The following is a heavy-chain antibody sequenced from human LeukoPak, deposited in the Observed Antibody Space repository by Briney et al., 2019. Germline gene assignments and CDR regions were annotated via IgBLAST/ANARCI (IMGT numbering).Heavy chain of an antibody. Sequence: KPGASVKVSCKASGYTFTSYGISWVRQAPGQGLEWMGWISAYNGNTNYAQKLQGRVTMTTDTSTSTAYMELRSLRSEDTAVYYCARVHQDYYYYYYMDVWGKGTTVTISS. CDR2: ISAYNGNT. CDR1: GYTFTSYG. CDR3: ARVHQDYYYYYYMDV. V-gene: IGHV1-18*01. J-gene: IGHJ6*03.